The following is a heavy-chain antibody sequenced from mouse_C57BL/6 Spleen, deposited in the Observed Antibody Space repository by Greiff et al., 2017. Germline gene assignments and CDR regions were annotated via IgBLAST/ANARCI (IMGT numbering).Heavy chain of an antibody. Sequence: QVQLQQSGPELVKPGASVKISCKASGYAFSSSWMNWVKQRPGKGLEWIGRIYPGDGDTNYNGKFKGKATLTADKSSSTAYMQLSSLTSEDSAVYFCAGATVHYFDYGGQGTTRTVSS. CDR2: IYPGDGDT. D-gene: IGHD1-1*01. V-gene: IGHV1-82*01. CDR3: AGATVHYFDY. CDR1: GYAFSSSW. J-gene: IGHJ2*01.